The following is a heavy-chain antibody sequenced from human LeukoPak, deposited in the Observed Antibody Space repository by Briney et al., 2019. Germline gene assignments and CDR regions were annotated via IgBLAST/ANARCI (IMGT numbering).Heavy chain of an antibody. CDR3: AKASWVSNADAVL. J-gene: IGHJ4*02. D-gene: IGHD1-1*01. CDR1: GITLSNYG. V-gene: IGHV3-23*01. CDR2: ISDSGGST. Sequence: PGGSLRLSCAVSGITLSNYGMSWVRQAPGKGLEWVAGISDSGGSTNYADSVKGRFTISRDNPKNTLYLQMNSLRAEDTAVYYCAKASWVSNADAVLWGQGTLVTVSS.